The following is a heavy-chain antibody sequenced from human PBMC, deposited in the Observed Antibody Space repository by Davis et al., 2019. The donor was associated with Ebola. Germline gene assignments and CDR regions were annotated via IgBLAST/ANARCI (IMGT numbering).Heavy chain of an antibody. Sequence: PGGSLRLSCAASGFTFSSYWMSWVRQAPGKGLEWVANIKQDGSEKYYVDSVKGRFTISRDNAKNSLYLQMNSLRAEDTAVYYCARSDYGGSTGDYYFDYWGQGTLVTVSS. V-gene: IGHV3-7*01. CDR2: IKQDGSEK. CDR3: ARSDYGGSTGDYYFDY. CDR1: GFTFSSYW. D-gene: IGHD4-23*01. J-gene: IGHJ4*02.